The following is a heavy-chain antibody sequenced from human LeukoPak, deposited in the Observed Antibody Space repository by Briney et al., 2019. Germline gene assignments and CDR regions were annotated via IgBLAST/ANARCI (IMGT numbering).Heavy chain of an antibody. V-gene: IGHV4-59*08. CDR1: GGSFSGYY. Sequence: SETLSLTCAVYGGSFSGYYWSWIRQPPGKGLEWIGYIYYSGSTSYNPSLKSRVTISVDTSKNQFSLRLTSVTAADTAVYYCARHGGHFDYWGQGTLVTVSS. CDR2: IYYSGST. CDR3: ARHGGHFDY. D-gene: IGHD4-23*01. J-gene: IGHJ4*02.